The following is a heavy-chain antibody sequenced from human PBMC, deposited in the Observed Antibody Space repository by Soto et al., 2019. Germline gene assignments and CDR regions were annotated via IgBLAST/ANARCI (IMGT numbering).Heavy chain of an antibody. CDR2: ISYDGSNK. D-gene: IGHD3-22*01. CDR1: GFTFSSYA. Sequence: HPGGSLRLSCAASGFTFSSYAMHWVRQAPGKGLEWVAVISYDGSNKYYADSVKGRFTISRDNSKNTLYLQMNSLRAEDTAVYYCARDVSPYYDSSGSAFDIWGQGTMVTVSS. CDR3: ARDVSPYYDSSGSAFDI. V-gene: IGHV3-30-3*01. J-gene: IGHJ3*02.